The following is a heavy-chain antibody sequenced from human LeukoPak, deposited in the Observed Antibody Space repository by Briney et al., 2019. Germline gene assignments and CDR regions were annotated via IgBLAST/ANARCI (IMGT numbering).Heavy chain of an antibody. D-gene: IGHD3-16*02. Sequence: GGSLRLSCAASGFTFSSYAMSWVRQAPGKGLEWVSALSGSGGSTYYADSVKGRFTIPRDNSRNTLYLQMNSLRGEDTAVYYCAKGIGGVIVKSLLHSAFDIWGQGKMVTVSS. V-gene: IGHV3-23*01. CDR1: GFTFSSYA. CDR3: AKGIGGVIVKSLLHSAFDI. CDR2: LSGSGGST. J-gene: IGHJ3*02.